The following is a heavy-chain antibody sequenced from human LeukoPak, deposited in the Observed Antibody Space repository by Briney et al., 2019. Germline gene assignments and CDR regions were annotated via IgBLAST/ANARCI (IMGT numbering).Heavy chain of an antibody. CDR3: AKDLKGNSYDILTSYYDY. CDR1: GFTFSSYA. Sequence: LSGGSLRLSCAASGFTFSSYAMSWVRQAPGKGLEWVSAISGSGGSTYYADSVKGRFTISRDNSKNTLYLQMNSLRAEDTAVYYCAKDLKGNSYDILTSYYDYWGQGTLVTVSS. CDR2: ISGSGGST. D-gene: IGHD3-9*01. J-gene: IGHJ4*02. V-gene: IGHV3-23*01.